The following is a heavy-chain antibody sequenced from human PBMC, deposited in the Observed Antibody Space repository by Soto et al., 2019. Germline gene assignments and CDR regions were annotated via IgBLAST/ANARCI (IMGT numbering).Heavy chain of an antibody. Sequence: SVKVSFKASGGTFSSYAISWLRQAPGQGLEWMGGIIPIFGTANYAQKFQGRVTITADKSTSTAYMELSSLRSEDTAVYYCARSVPAKTYYYGMDVWGQGTTVTSP. CDR2: IIPIFGTA. CDR3: ARSVPAKTYYYGMDV. CDR1: GGTFSSYA. D-gene: IGHD2-2*01. J-gene: IGHJ6*02. V-gene: IGHV1-69*06.